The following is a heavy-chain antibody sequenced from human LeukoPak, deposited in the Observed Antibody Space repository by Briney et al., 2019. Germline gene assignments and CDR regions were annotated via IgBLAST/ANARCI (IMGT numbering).Heavy chain of an antibody. Sequence: PGGSLRLSCAASGFIFSSYAMSWVRQAPGKGLEWVSAISGSGGSTYYADSVKGRFTISRDNSKNTLYLQMDSLRAEDTAVYYCGSYYSDTPYYFDYWGQGTLVTVSS. V-gene: IGHV3-23*01. CDR3: GSYYSDTPYYFDY. CDR1: GFIFSSYA. D-gene: IGHD1-26*01. J-gene: IGHJ4*02. CDR2: ISGSGGST.